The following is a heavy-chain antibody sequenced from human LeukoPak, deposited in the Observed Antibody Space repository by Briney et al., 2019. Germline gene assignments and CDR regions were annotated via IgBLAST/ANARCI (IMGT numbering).Heavy chain of an antibody. D-gene: IGHD2-2*01. CDR1: GFTFTNYW. CDR3: GRAGPVTKAHFMDV. J-gene: IGHJ6*03. V-gene: IGHV3-7*01. Sequence: PGGSLRLSCAVSGFTFTNYWMSWARQSPGKGLEWVANIYLDGSRAYYVDSVKGRFTISRDNAKNSLFLQMNSLSAEDTAVYYCGRAGPVTKAHFMDVWGKGTTVTVSS. CDR2: IYLDGSRA.